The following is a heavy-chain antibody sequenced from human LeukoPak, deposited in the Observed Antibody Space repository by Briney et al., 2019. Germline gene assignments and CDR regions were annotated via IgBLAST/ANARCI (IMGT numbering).Heavy chain of an antibody. CDR3: ASLYMVRGVLDY. V-gene: IGHV3-23*01. CDR2: ISGSGGST. J-gene: IGHJ4*02. CDR1: GFTVSSNY. Sequence: GGSLRLSCAASGFTVSSNYMSWVRQAPGKGLEWVSAISGSGGSTYYADSVKGRFTISRDNSKNTLYLQMNSLRAEDTAVYYCASLYMVRGVLDYWGQGTLVTVSS. D-gene: IGHD3-10*01.